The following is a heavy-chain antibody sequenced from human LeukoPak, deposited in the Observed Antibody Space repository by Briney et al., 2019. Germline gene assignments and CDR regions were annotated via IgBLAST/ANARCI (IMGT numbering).Heavy chain of an antibody. D-gene: IGHD3-10*01. Sequence: SSGTLSLTCAVSGGSISSSNWWSWVRQPPGKGLEWIGEIYHSGSTNYNPSLKSRVTISVDKSKNQFSLKLSSVTAADTAVYYCARETMVRGVIIRALGYWGQGTLVTVSS. CDR1: GGSISSSNW. V-gene: IGHV4-4*02. CDR2: IYHSGST. CDR3: ARETMVRGVIIRALGY. J-gene: IGHJ4*02.